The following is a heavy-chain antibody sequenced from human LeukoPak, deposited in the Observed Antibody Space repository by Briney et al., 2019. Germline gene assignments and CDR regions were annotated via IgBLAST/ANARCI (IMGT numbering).Heavy chain of an antibody. Sequence: ASVKVSCKASGYTFTSYAMHWVRQAPGQRLERMGWINAGSGNTKYSQQFQGRVPITRDTSASTAYMELSSLRSEDTAVYYCARDRYCSGGSCRLIFDYWGQGTLVTVSS. D-gene: IGHD2-15*01. CDR3: ARDRYCSGGSCRLIFDY. CDR2: INAGSGNT. V-gene: IGHV1-3*01. CDR1: GYTFTSYA. J-gene: IGHJ4*02.